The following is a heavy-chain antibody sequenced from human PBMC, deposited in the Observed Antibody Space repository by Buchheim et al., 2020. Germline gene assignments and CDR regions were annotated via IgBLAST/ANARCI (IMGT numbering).Heavy chain of an antibody. CDR2: IIPIFGTA. CDR3: ARGFSDRIAARPRYYYYYGMDV. Sequence: QVQLVQSGAEVKKPGSSVKVSCKASGGTFSSYAISWVRQAPGQGLEWMGGIIPIFGTANYAQKFQGRVTITADKSTSTAYMELSSLRSEDTAVYYCARGFSDRIAARPRYYYYYGMDVWGQGTT. V-gene: IGHV1-69*06. J-gene: IGHJ6*02. D-gene: IGHD6-6*01. CDR1: GGTFSSYA.